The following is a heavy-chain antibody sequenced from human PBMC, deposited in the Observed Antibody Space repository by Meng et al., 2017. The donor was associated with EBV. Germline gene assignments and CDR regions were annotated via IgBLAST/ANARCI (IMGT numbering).Heavy chain of an antibody. Sequence: GQLQESGPGLEKPSEPLSLTCTVSGDSIRDYYWSWIRQPPGKGLEWIGYIHYSGSTYYNPSLKSRITISVDMSRNQFSLRLTSVTSADMAVYYCARVNSDCGGVMCYKGWFDPWGQGTLVTVSS. CDR3: ARVNSDCGGVMCYKGWFDP. V-gene: IGHV4-59*08. D-gene: IGHD2-21*01. J-gene: IGHJ5*02. CDR1: GDSIRDYY. CDR2: IHYSGST.